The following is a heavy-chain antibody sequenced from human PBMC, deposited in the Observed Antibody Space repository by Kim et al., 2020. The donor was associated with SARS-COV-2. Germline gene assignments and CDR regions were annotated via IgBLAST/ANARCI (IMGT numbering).Heavy chain of an antibody. CDR3: ARDHPLKVIFWDY. CDR2: ISSSSSYI. J-gene: IGHJ4*02. Sequence: GGSLRLSCAASGFTFSSYSMNWVRQAPGKGLEWVSSISSSSSYIYYADSVKGRFTISRDNAKNSLYLQMNSLRAEDTAVYYCARDHPLKVIFWDYWGQGTLVTVSS. D-gene: IGHD3-9*01. CDR1: GFTFSSYS. V-gene: IGHV3-21*01.